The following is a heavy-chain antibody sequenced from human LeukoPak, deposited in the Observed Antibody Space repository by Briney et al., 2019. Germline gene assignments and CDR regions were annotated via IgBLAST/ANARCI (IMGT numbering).Heavy chain of an antibody. V-gene: IGHV1-18*01. J-gene: IGHJ4*02. CDR2: ISAYNGNT. CDR3: ARRLIYGNRAYYFDY. Sequence: ASVKVSCKASGYTFTSYGISWVRQAPGQGLEWMGWISAYNGNTNYAQKLQGRVTMTTDTSTSTAYMELRSLRSDDTAVYYCARRLIYGNRAYYFDYWGQGTLVTVSS. D-gene: IGHD2/OR15-2a*01. CDR1: GYTFTSYG.